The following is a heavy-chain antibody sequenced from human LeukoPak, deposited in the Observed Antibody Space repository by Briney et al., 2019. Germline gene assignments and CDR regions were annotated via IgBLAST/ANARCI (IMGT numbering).Heavy chain of an antibody. J-gene: IGHJ4*02. Sequence: ASVKVSCKASGYTFTNYGITWVRRAPGQGLEWMGWISVYNGNTNYAQKLQGRVTMTTDTSTSTAYMELSSLRSEDTAVYYCASPVDTAGGWYYFDYWGQGTLVTVSS. V-gene: IGHV1-18*01. CDR1: GYTFTNYG. CDR3: ASPVDTAGGWYYFDY. CDR2: ISVYNGNT. D-gene: IGHD6-19*01.